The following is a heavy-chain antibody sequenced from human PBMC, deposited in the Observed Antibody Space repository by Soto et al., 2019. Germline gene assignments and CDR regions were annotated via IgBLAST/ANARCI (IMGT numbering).Heavy chain of an antibody. CDR3: ARSYYDSTGFAVDP. CDR1: GASVSHGY. CDR2: MYFGGSF. J-gene: IGHJ5*02. Sequence: PSETLFLTCAVSGASVSHGYWSWIRQPPGKGLEWIGFMYFGGSFNYNPSLTSRATISVETSKNQFSMKLTSVTASDTAVYYCARSYYDSTGFAVDPWGQGTLVTVSS. D-gene: IGHD3-22*01. V-gene: IGHV4-59*02.